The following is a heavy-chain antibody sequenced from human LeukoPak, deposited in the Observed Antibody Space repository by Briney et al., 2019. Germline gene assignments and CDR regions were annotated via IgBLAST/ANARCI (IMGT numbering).Heavy chain of an antibody. CDR2: INPNSGVR. J-gene: IGHJ5*01. V-gene: IGHV1-2*02. D-gene: IGHD1-26*01. Sequence: ASVKVSCKGSGYSFTDYYMHWVRLGPGRGLEWMGWINPNSGVRKYVQKFQSRGIITRDASITTAYMELMWLTSADTAVFYCCGQADNNWFVSWGQGTQVTVSS. CDR3: CGQADNNWFVS. CDR1: GYSFTDYY.